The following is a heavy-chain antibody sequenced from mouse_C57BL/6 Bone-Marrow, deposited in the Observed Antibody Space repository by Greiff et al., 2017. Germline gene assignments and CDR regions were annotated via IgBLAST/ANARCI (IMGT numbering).Heavy chain of an antibody. D-gene: IGHD2-10*01. V-gene: IGHV1-5*01. CDR1: GYTFTSYW. J-gene: IGHJ1*03. CDR2: IYPGNSDT. Sequence: EVQLQQSGTVLARPGASVKMSCKTSGYTFTSYWMHWVKQRPGQGLEWIGAIYPGNSDTSYNQKFKGKAKLTADTSASTAVMELSSLTNEDSAVYYCTRGLLQRYFDFWGTGTTVTVSS. CDR3: TRGLLQRYFDF.